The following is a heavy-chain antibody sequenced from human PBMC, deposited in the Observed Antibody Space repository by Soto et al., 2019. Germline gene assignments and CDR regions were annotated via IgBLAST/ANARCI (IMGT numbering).Heavy chain of an antibody. V-gene: IGHV2-70*11. CDR3: ARMEVDTVTISY. CDR2: IDWDDDK. J-gene: IGHJ4*02. Sequence: GPTLVNPTQTLTLTCTFSGFSLSTSGMCVSWIRQPPGKALEWLARIDWDDDKYYSTSLKTRLSISKDTSKNQVVLTMTNMDPVDTATYYCARMEVDTVTISYWGQGTLVTVSS. CDR1: GFSLSTSGMC. D-gene: IGHD4-17*01.